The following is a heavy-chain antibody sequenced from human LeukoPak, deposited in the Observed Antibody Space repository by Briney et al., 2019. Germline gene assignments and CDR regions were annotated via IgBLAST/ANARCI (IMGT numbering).Heavy chain of an antibody. CDR1: GFTFSSYE. J-gene: IGHJ3*02. D-gene: IGHD6-19*01. Sequence: GGSLRLSCAASGFTFSSYEMNWVRQAPGKGLEWVSFISISGSTIYYADSVKGRFTISRDNAKNSLYLQMNSLRAEDTAVYYCARTVAGLPLDAFDIWGQGTMGTVSS. V-gene: IGHV3-48*03. CDR3: ARTVAGLPLDAFDI. CDR2: ISISGSTI.